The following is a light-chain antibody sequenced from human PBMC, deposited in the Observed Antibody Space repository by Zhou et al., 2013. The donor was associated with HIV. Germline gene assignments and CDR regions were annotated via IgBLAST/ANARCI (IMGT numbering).Light chain of an antibody. CDR1: QSISSY. CDR3: LQHNSYPYT. V-gene: IGKV1-17*01. CDR2: AAS. Sequence: DIQMTQSPSSLSAYVGDRVTITCRASQSISSYLNWYQQKPGKAPKLLIYAASSLQGGVPSRFGGSGSGSEFTLTISSLQPEDFATYYCLQHNSYPYTFGQGTRLEIK. J-gene: IGKJ2*01.